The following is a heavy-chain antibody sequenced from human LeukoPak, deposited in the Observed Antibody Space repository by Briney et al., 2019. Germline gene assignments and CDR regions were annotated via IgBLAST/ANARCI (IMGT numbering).Heavy chain of an antibody. CDR2: ISSSASNI. V-gene: IGHV3-11*01. Sequence: PGGSLRLSCAASGFTFSDYYMSWLRQAPGKGLEWVSYISSSASNIYYADSVKGRFTISRDNAKNSLSLQINSLRAEDTAVYYCARAPVYYYFDYWGQGTLVTVSS. CDR3: ARAPVYYYFDY. D-gene: IGHD6-6*01. CDR1: GFTFSDYY. J-gene: IGHJ4*02.